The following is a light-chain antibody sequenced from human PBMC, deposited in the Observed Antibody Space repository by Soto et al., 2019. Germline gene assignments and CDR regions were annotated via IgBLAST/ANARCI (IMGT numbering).Light chain of an antibody. J-gene: IGLJ2*01. CDR1: SGHISYA. CDR2: LNSDGSH. Sequence: QAVLTQSPSASASLGASVKLTCTLSSGHISYAIAWHQQQPEKGPRYLMKLNSDGSHSKGDGIPDRFSGSSSGAERYLTISSRQSEDEADYYCQTWGTGIVVFGGGTKLTVL. CDR3: QTWGTGIVV. V-gene: IGLV4-69*01.